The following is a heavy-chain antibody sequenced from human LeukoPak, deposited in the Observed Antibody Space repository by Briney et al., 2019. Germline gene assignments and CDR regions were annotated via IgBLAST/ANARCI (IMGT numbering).Heavy chain of an antibody. D-gene: IGHD2-15*01. CDR1: GFTFSSFS. CDR2: ISGSASIT. Sequence: PGGSLRLSCAASGFTFSSFSMSWVRQTPGKGLEWVSDISGSASITKYADSVKGRFIISRDNSKNTLFLQMNSLTAEDTAVYYCATGAASIGWLSHDHWGQGTLATVSS. CDR3: ATGAASIGWLSHDH. V-gene: IGHV3-23*01. J-gene: IGHJ4*02.